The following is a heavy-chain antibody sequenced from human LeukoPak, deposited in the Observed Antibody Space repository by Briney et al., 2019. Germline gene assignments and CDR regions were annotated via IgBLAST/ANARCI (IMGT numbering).Heavy chain of an antibody. CDR3: ARIGSSGWATYYYYYMDV. Sequence: NPGGSLRLSCAASGFTFSSYSMNWVRQAPGKGLEWVSSISSSSSYIYYADSVKGRFTISRDNAKNSLYLQMNSLRAEDTAVYYCARIGSSGWATYYYYYMDVWGKGTTVTVSS. CDR2: ISSSSSYI. V-gene: IGHV3-21*01. CDR1: GFTFSSYS. D-gene: IGHD6-19*01. J-gene: IGHJ6*03.